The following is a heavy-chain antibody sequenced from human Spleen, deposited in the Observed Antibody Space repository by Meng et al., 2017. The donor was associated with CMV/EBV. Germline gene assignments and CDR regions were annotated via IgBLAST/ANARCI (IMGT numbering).Heavy chain of an antibody. V-gene: IGHV3-30*02. J-gene: IGHJ4*02. D-gene: IGHD1-1*01. CDR2: IRYDGNDK. CDR1: GFTFSSYN. Sequence: GESLKISCAASGFTFSSYNMYWVRQAPGKGLEWVTFIRYDGNDKYFADSVKGRFTVSRDNSKNTLYLQMTSLRTEDTAVYYCAKDPDNWGRGYWSQGTLVTVSS. CDR3: AKDPDNWGRGY.